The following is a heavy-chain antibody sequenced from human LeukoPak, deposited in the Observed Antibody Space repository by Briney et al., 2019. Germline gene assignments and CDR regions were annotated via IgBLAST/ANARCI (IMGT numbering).Heavy chain of an antibody. V-gene: IGHV3-7*01. D-gene: IGHD3-16*01. CDR3: ATYTHWVAGDV. J-gene: IGHJ6*02. CDR2: MNQDGSEK. CDR1: GFTFSDSW. Sequence: GGSLRLSCAASGFTFSDSWMSWVRQAPGKGLEWVANMNQDGSEKDHVDSVKGRFTISRDNARNSLYLQMGSLRAEDTAVYYCATYTHWVAGDVWGQGTTVTVSS.